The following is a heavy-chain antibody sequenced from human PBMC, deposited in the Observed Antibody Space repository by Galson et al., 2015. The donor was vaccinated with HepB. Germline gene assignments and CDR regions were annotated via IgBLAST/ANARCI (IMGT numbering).Heavy chain of an antibody. CDR1: GYTFTSYY. V-gene: IGHV1-18*04. CDR2: ISPYNGNT. Sequence: SVKVSCKASGYTFTSYYMHWVRQAPGQGLEWMGWISPYNGNTNYAQKLQGRVTMTTDTSTSTAYMELRSLRSDDTAVYYCARRLAVAGPPAFDHWGQGTLVTVSS. CDR3: ARRLAVAGPPAFDH. J-gene: IGHJ4*02. D-gene: IGHD6-19*01.